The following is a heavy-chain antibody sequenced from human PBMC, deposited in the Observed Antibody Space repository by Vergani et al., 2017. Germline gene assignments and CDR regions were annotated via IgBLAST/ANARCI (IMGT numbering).Heavy chain of an antibody. D-gene: IGHD6-6*01. CDR1: GFTFTNFA. CDR3: ARIDSSSPALDY. CDR2: ISGSGGFT. J-gene: IGHJ4*02. Sequence: EVQLLESGGNLVQPGGSLRLSCAASGFTFTNFAMTWVRQAPGEGLEWVSGISGSGGFTYYADSVKGRFTISRDNSKNTMFLQMNGLRAGDTAVYYCARIDSSSPALDYWGQGTLVTVSS. V-gene: IGHV3-23*01.